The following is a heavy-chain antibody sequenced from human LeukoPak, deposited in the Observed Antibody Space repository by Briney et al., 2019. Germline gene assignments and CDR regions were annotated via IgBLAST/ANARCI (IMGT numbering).Heavy chain of an antibody. D-gene: IGHD2-15*01. CDR3: ARARASGRSGFDY. J-gene: IGHJ4*02. CDR2: ISSSSSTI. V-gene: IGHV3-48*02. Sequence: PGGSLRLSCVASGFTFGKYWMSWVRQAPGKGLEWVSYISSSSSTIYYADSVKGRFTISRDNAKNSLDLQMNSLRDEDTAVYYCARARASGRSGFDYWGQGTLVTVSS. CDR1: GFTFGKYW.